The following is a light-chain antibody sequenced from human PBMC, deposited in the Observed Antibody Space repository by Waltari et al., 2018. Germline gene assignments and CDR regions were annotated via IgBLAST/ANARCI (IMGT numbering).Light chain of an antibody. CDR3: AAWDDSLNGWV. J-gene: IGLJ3*02. CDR1: SSNIGSNT. Sequence: QSVLTQPPSASGTPGQRVTIPCSGSSSNIGSNTVNWYQQLPGTAPKLLIYSNNQRPSGVPDRFSGSKSDTSASLAISGLQSEDEADYYCAAWDDSLNGWVFGGGTKLTVL. CDR2: SNN. V-gene: IGLV1-44*01.